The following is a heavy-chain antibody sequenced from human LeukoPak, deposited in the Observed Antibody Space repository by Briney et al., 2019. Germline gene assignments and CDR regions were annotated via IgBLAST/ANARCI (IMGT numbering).Heavy chain of an antibody. CDR1: GYTFTNYE. V-gene: IGHV1-8*03. Sequence: ASVKVSCKASGYTFTNYEINWVRQATGQGLEWMGWMNPNSGHTGFAQKFQDRVTITGSTSISTAYMELSSLRSEDTAVYYCARSSPHDSSGYLFDYWGHGTLVTVSS. CDR3: ARSSPHDSSGYLFDY. D-gene: IGHD3-22*01. CDR2: MNPNSGHT. J-gene: IGHJ4*01.